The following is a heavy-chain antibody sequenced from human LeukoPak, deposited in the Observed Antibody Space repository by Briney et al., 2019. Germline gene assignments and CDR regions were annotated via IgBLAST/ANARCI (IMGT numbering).Heavy chain of an antibody. CDR3: ARGPGVVVVAATDYDAFDI. CDR2: IYHSGST. D-gene: IGHD2-15*01. J-gene: IGHJ3*02. Sequence: SETLSPTCAVSGGSISSSNWWSWVRQPPGKGLEWIGEIYHSGSTNYNPSLKSRVTISVDKSKNQFSLKLSSVTAADTAVYYCARGPGVVVVAATDYDAFDIWGQGAMVTVSS. CDR1: GGSISSSNW. V-gene: IGHV4-4*02.